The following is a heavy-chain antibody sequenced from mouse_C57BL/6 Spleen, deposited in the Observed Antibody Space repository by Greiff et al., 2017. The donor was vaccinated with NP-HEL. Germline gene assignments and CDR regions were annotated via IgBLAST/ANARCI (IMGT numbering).Heavy chain of an antibody. CDR2: IDPETGGT. J-gene: IGHJ1*03. CDR3: TRGDYYGRKWYFDV. V-gene: IGHV1-15*01. CDR1: GYTFTDYE. D-gene: IGHD1-1*01. Sequence: QVQLQQSGAELVRPGASVTLSCKASGYTFTDYEMHWVKQTPVHGLEWIGAIDPETGGTAYNQKFKGKAILTADKSSSTAYMELRSLTSEDSAVYYCTRGDYYGRKWYFDVWGTGTTVTVSS.